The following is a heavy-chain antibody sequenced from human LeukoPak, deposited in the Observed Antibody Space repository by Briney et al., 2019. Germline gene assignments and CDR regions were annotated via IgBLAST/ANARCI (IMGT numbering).Heavy chain of an antibody. CDR3: ATPLDYYDSSGYHQGGD. J-gene: IGHJ4*02. CDR2: IKEDGTKK. V-gene: IGHV3-7*03. CDR1: GFTFSRHW. D-gene: IGHD3-22*01. Sequence: PGGFLRLSCAASGFTFSRHWMTWVRQAPGKGLEWVANIKEDGTKKNYVDSVKGRFTISRDNAKNSLYLQMNSLRAEDTAVYYCATPLDYYDSSGYHQGGDWGQGTLVTVSS.